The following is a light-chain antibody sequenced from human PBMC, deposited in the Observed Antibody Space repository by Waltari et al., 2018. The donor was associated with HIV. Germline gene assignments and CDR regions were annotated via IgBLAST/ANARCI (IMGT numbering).Light chain of an antibody. Sequence: DIVMTQSPDSLAVSLGEMATIKFTSRQNVFYSSNNKNYLSWYQQKPGQPPKLSIYWASSRQSGVPDRFSGSGSGRDFTLTISSLQAEDVAVYFCQQTYTIPPTFGGGTKVEIK. V-gene: IGKV4-1*01. CDR3: QQTYTIPPT. J-gene: IGKJ4*01. CDR2: WAS. CDR1: QNVFYSSNNKNY.